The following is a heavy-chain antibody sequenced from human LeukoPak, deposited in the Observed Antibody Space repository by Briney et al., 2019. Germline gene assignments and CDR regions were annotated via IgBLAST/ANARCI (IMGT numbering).Heavy chain of an antibody. CDR2: ISSSSSYI. D-gene: IGHD1-26*01. V-gene: IGHV3-21*01. J-gene: IGHJ4*02. CDR3: ARGRSVGATTYYFDY. Sequence: GGSLRLSCAASGFTFSSYSMNWVPQAPGKGLEWVSSISSSSSYIYYADSVKGRFTISRDNAKNSLYLQMNSLRAEDTAVYYCARGRSVGATTYYFDYWGQGTLVTVSS. CDR1: GFTFSSYS.